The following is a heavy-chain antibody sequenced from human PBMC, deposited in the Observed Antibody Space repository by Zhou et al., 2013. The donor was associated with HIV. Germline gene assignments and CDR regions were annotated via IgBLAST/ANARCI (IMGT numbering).Heavy chain of an antibody. J-gene: IGHJ1*01. CDR1: GYSFTNFG. D-gene: IGHD3-22*01. Sequence: VQLVQSGGEVKKPGASVKVTCKASGYSFTNFGISWVRQAPGQGLEWMGWISAYNGDTNYAQSFQDRVTMTTDTSTSTAYLELRSLRSDDTAIYYCARDLRVITTRAYFPYWGQGTLVAVSS. CDR3: ARDLRVITTRAYFPY. V-gene: IGHV1-18*01. CDR2: ISAYNGDT.